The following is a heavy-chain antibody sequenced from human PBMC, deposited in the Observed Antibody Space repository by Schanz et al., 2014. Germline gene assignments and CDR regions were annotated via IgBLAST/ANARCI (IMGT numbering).Heavy chain of an antibody. V-gene: IGHV3-64D*06. CDR1: GFTFSSYA. D-gene: IGHD2-21*02. Sequence: EVQLVESGGYLVQPGGSLRLSCSASGFTFSSYAMHWVRQASGKGLEYVTAITRSGGGTYYSDSVKGRFSITRYYSKNTLYLQMSSLRHENRAMYYGVEVAYCASDFFPAEYFQHWGQGTLVTVSS. J-gene: IGHJ1*01. CDR3: VEVAYCASDFFPAEYFQH. CDR2: ITRSGGGT.